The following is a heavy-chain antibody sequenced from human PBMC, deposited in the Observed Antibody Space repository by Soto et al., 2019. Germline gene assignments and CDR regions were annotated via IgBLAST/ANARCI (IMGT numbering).Heavy chain of an antibody. CDR2: INPSGGST. D-gene: IGHD3-22*01. CDR1: GYTFTSYY. Sequence: GASVKVSCKASGYTFTSYYMHWVRQAPGQGLEWMGIINPSGGSTSYAQKFQGRVTMTRDTSTSTVYMELSSLRSEDTAVYYCAIGYHSSGFPPLVDYWGQGTLVTVSS. V-gene: IGHV1-46*01. CDR3: AIGYHSSGFPPLVDY. J-gene: IGHJ4*02.